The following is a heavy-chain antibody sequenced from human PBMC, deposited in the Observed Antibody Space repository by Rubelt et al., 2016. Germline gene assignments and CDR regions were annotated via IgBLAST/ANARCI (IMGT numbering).Heavy chain of an antibody. CDR2: ISYDGSNK. CDR1: GFTFSSYA. CDR3: ARGAARDSSGWYDSPNY. Sequence: GGGVVQPGRSLRLSCAASGFTFSSYAMHWVRQAPGKWLEWVAVISYDGSNKYYADSVKGRFTISRDNSKNTLYLQMNSLRAEDTAVYYCARGAARDSSGWYDSPNYWGQGTLVTVSS. V-gene: IGHV3-30*04. J-gene: IGHJ4*02. D-gene: IGHD6-19*01.